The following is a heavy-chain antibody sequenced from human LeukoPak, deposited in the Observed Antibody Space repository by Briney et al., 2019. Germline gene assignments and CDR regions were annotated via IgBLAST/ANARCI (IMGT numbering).Heavy chain of an antibody. Sequence: GGSQRLSCVASGFTFSDYWMTWVRQVPGKGLEWVANVGRDGSEKNYVDSVKGRFTISRDNAKKSLYLEMNSLRVEDTALYYCAKVGAWELQRVFENWGQGTLVTVSS. J-gene: IGHJ4*02. CDR3: AKVGAWELQRVFEN. CDR2: VGRDGSEK. V-gene: IGHV3-7*01. CDR1: GFTFSDYW. D-gene: IGHD1-26*01.